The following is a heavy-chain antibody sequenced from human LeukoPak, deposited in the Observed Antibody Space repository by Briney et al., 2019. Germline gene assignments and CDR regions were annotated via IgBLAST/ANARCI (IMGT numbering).Heavy chain of an antibody. CDR2: IYYSGST. D-gene: IGHD3-10*01. Sequence: SQNLSLTCTVSGGSISSGGYYWSWIRQHPGKGLEWIGYIYYSGSTYYNPSLKSRVTISVDTSKNQFSLKLSSVTAADTAVYYCARGRNHHHYGSGIYWFDPWGQGTLVTVSS. CDR1: GGSISSGGYY. V-gene: IGHV4-31*03. J-gene: IGHJ5*02. CDR3: ARGRNHHHYGSGIYWFDP.